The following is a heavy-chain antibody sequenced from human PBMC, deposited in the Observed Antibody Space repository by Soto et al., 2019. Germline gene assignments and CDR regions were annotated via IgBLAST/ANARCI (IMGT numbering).Heavy chain of an antibody. CDR2: ISYDGSNK. J-gene: IGHJ6*03. V-gene: IGHV3-30*18. CDR1: GFTFSSYG. D-gene: IGHD7-27*01. CDR3: AKDKTGDYYYMDV. Sequence: QVQLVESGGGVVQPGRSLRLSCAASGFTFSSYGMHWVRQAPGKGLEWVAVISYDGSNKYYADSVKGRFTISRDNSKNMLYLQMNSLRAEDTAVYYCAKDKTGDYYYMDVWGKGTTVTVSS.